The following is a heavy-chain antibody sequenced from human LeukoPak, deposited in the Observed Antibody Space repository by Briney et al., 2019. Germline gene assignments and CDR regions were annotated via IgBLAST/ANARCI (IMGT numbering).Heavy chain of an antibody. J-gene: IGHJ4*02. CDR1: GFTFTTYW. CDR3: VRDRPAYCGGDCYSLGLDY. V-gene: IGHV3-7*03. Sequence: GGSLRLSCAASGFTFTTYWMSWVRQARGKGLEWVANIKQYGSEKHYVDSVKGRFTISRDNAKNSLYLQMNSLRAEDTAVYYCVRDRPAYCGGDCYSLGLDYWGQGTLVTVSS. D-gene: IGHD2-21*02. CDR2: IKQYGSEK.